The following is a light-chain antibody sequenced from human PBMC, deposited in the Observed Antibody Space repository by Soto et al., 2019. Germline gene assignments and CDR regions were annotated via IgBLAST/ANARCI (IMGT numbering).Light chain of an antibody. V-gene: IGKV3-20*01. Sequence: EIVLTQSPGTLSLSPGERATLSCRASQSVSSSYLAWYQQKPGQAPRLLIYGASSRATGIPDRFSGSGSGTYFPLTISRLEHEDFAVYYCQQYGSSPQFGQGTKVEIK. CDR2: GAS. CDR3: QQYGSSPQ. CDR1: QSVSSSY. J-gene: IGKJ1*01.